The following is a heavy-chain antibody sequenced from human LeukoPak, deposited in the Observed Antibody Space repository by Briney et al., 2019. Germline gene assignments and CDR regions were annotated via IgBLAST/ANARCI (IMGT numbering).Heavy chain of an antibody. CDR2: INPEKRDT. CDR3: AKKVRGPSHPLDF. J-gene: IGHJ4*02. D-gene: IGHD5-12*01. Sequence: ASVMVSCKASGYTFTGYAIHWVRQAPGQGLEWMGWINPEKRDTGYAHKFQGRVTMTSDTSISTAYMELSSLRSDDTAVYCCAKKVRGPSHPLDFWGQGTLVTVSS. CDR1: GYTFTGYA. V-gene: IGHV1-2*02.